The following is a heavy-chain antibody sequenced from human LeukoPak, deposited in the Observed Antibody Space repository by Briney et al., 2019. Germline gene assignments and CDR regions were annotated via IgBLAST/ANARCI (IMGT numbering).Heavy chain of an antibody. D-gene: IGHD5-12*01. J-gene: IGHJ3*02. V-gene: IGHV3-48*04. Sequence: PGGSLRLSCAASGFTFSSYSMNWVRQAPGKGLEWVSYITNSGATIYYAVSVKGRFTISRDNAKNSLYLQMNSLRAEDTAVYYCARIPLKGGYGSDAFDIWGQGTMVTVSS. CDR3: ARIPLKGGYGSDAFDI. CDR2: ITNSGATI. CDR1: GFTFSSYS.